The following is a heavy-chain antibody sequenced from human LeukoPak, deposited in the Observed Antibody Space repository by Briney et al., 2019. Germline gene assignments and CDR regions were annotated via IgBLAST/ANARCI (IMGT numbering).Heavy chain of an antibody. CDR1: GFTFSSYA. CDR3: AKDMGSGWLPYAFDI. Sequence: GGSLRLSCAASGFTFSSYAMHWVRQAPGKGLEWVAVISYDGSNKYYADSVKGRFTISRDNSKNTLYLQMNSLRAEDMALYYCAKDMGSGWLPYAFDIWGQGTMVTVSS. D-gene: IGHD6-19*01. CDR2: ISYDGSNK. J-gene: IGHJ3*02. V-gene: IGHV3-30*04.